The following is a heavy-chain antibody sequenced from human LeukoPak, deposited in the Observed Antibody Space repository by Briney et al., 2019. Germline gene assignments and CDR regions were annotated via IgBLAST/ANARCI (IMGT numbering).Heavy chain of an antibody. V-gene: IGHV1-18*01. CDR3: ARDFFSYDGTENNYEDTFDI. CDR2: ISGFRGNT. CDR1: GYTFSSYG. Sequence: ASVKVSCKASGYTFSSYGLSWVRQAPGQGLEWMGWISGFRGNTNYVQKFRSRVTMTTDTSTTTAYMELRSLNSDDTAVYYCARDFFSYDGTENNYEDTFDIWGQGTMVTVSS. J-gene: IGHJ3*02. D-gene: IGHD3-22*01.